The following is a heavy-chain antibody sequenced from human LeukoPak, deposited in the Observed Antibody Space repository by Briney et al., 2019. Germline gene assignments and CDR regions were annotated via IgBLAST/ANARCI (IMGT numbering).Heavy chain of an antibody. CDR2: INSNTGGT. CDR1: GYAFTDHY. V-gene: IGHV1-2*02. Sequence: ASVKVSCKASGYAFTDHYMHWVRQAPGQGLEWMGWINSNTGGTNYAQKFQGRVTMTRDTSISTAYMELSRLRSDDTAVYYCARGGGSMPVTYGLWYFDLWGRGTLVTVSS. D-gene: IGHD3-10*01. J-gene: IGHJ2*01. CDR3: ARGGGSMPVTYGLWYFDL.